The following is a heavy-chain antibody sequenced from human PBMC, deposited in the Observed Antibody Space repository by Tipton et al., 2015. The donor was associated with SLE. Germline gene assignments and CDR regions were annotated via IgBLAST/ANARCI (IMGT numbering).Heavy chain of an antibody. CDR1: GFTFSNYW. CDR3: AAGIAVAGDY. D-gene: IGHD6-19*01. Sequence: SLRLSCAASGFTFSNYWMSWVRQAPGKGLEWVANIKQDGGEKFHVDSVRGRFTISRDNAKNSLYLQMNSLRAEDTAVYYCAAGIAVAGDYWGQGTQVTVSS. J-gene: IGHJ4*02. CDR2: IKQDGGEK. V-gene: IGHV3-7*03.